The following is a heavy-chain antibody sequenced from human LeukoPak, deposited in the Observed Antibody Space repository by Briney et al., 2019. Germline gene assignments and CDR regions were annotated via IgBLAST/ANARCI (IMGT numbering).Heavy chain of an antibody. CDR3: ARDYGEYYYYYYMDV. Sequence: ASVKVPCKASGYTFSSYGISSVRQAPGQRLEWMGWMSAYNDNTNYAQKLQGRVTMTTDTSTSTAYMELRSLRSDDTAVYYCARDYGEYYYYYYMDVWGKGTTVTVSS. V-gene: IGHV1-18*01. CDR1: GYTFSSYG. D-gene: IGHD3-10*01. J-gene: IGHJ6*03. CDR2: MSAYNDNT.